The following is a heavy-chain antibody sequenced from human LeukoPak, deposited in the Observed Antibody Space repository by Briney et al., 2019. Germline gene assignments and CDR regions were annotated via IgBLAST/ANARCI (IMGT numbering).Heavy chain of an antibody. J-gene: IGHJ3*02. CDR1: GYTFTTYY. CDR2: IDPSGGST. V-gene: IGHV1-46*01. CDR3: TRLSQQTFDI. Sequence: ASLRVSCTASGYTFTTYYMHWVRQAPGHGLEWMGMIDPSGGSTSYAQKFQGRVTMTRDTSTSTVYMELSSLRSDDTAVYYCTRLSQQTFDIWGQGTLVTVSS.